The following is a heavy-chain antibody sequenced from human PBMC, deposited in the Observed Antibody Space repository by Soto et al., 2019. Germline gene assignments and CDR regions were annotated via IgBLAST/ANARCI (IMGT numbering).Heavy chain of an antibody. CDR2: ITGSGSKT. Sequence: GGSLRLSCVASGFIFSSYAMFWVRQTPAKGLEWVSSITGSGSKTYYADSVKGRFTISRDPSNNTLFLQMTSLGAGDTARYFCAKSLTTVTRRGFQHWGQGTLVTVSS. D-gene: IGHD4-17*01. CDR1: GFIFSSYA. CDR3: AKSLTTVTRRGFQH. V-gene: IGHV3-23*01. J-gene: IGHJ1*01.